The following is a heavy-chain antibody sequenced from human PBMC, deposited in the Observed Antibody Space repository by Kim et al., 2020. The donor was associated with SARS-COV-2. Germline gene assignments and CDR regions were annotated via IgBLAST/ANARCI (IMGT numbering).Heavy chain of an antibody. V-gene: IGHV3-73*01. J-gene: IGHJ4*02. CDR3: TRVGGPGRDGYNGVFDY. Sequence: VKGRFTISREDSKNTAYLQMNSLKTEDTAVYYCTRVGGPGRDGYNGVFDYWGQGTLVTVSS. D-gene: IGHD5-12*01.